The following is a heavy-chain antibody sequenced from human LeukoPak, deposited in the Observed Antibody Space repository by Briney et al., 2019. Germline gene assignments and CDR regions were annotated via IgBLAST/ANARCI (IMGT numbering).Heavy chain of an antibody. J-gene: IGHJ4*02. V-gene: IGHV4-59*08. D-gene: IGHD4-11*01. CDR2: IYYSGST. Sequence: SETLSLTCTVSGGSVSSYYWSWIRQPPGKGLEWIGYIYYSGSTNYNPSLKSRVTISVDTSKNQFSLKLSSVTAADTAVYYCARHNYGNYGYFDYWGQGTLVTVSS. CDR3: ARHNYGNYGYFDY. CDR1: GGSVSSYY.